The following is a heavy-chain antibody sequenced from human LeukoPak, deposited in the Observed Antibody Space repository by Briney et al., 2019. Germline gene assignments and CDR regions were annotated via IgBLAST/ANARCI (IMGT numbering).Heavy chain of an antibody. Sequence: GGSLRLSCAASGFTLSSSAMSWVRQAPGKGLEWVSVMTEGGATYYADFVRGRFTISRYNSKNMLYLQMNSLRAEDTAVYYCAKLLLDWGQGTLVTVSS. D-gene: IGHD2-21*01. V-gene: IGHV3-23*01. CDR1: GFTLSSSA. J-gene: IGHJ4*02. CDR3: AKLLLD. CDR2: MTEGGAT.